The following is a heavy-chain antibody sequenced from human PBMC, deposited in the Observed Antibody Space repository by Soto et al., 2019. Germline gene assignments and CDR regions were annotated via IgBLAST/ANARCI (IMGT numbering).Heavy chain of an antibody. V-gene: IGHV5-51*01. CDR3: ARDLEYGGNPETFDI. CDR1: GYNFNNSW. J-gene: IGHJ3*02. Sequence: GESLKISCKVSGYNFNNSWIAWVRQMPGKGLEWIGIIHPSKSSTRYSPSFEGQVTISADESISTAYLQWSSLKASDTAMYYCARDLEYGGNPETFDIWGQGTMVTVSS. CDR2: IHPSKSST. D-gene: IGHD2-15*01.